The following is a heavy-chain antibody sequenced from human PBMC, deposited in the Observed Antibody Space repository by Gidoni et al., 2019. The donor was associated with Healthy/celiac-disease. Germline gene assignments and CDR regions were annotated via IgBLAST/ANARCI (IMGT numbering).Heavy chain of an antibody. CDR3: ARDLAAASPSYGMDV. D-gene: IGHD6-13*01. J-gene: IGHJ6*02. CDR1: GFTFSSYW. V-gene: IGHV3-7*01. Sequence: EVQLVESGGGLVPPGGSLRLSCAASGFTFSSYWMSWVRQAPGKGLEWVANIKQDGSEKSYVDSVRGRFTISRDNAKNLLNLQMNSLRAEDTAVYYCARDLAAASPSYGMDVWGQGTTVTFSS. CDR2: IKQDGSEK.